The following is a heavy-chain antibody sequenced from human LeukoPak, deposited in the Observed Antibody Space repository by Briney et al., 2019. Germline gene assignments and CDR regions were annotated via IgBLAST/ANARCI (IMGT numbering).Heavy chain of an antibody. Sequence: GSLRHSCAASGFTFTTYTIHWVRQAPGQGLEYVSAVVGNGGTTYYANSVKGRFTISRDNSKNTVYLQMGSLRAEDTAVYYCARERAFYYFDYWGQGALVTVSS. CDR2: VVGNGGTT. CDR1: GFTFTTYT. V-gene: IGHV3-64*01. J-gene: IGHJ4*02. CDR3: ARERAFYYFDY.